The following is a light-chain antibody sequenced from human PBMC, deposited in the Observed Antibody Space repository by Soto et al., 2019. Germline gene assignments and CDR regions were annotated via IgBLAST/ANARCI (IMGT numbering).Light chain of an antibody. CDR3: QQRSSWPLLT. Sequence: EIVLTQSPATLSLSPGERATLSCRSSQSVSNYLAWFQQKPGQAPRLLIYDASNRATGIPARFSGSGSGTDCTLTISSLEPADFAVYYCQQRSSWPLLTFGGGTKVEI. CDR1: QSVSNY. V-gene: IGKV3-11*01. CDR2: DAS. J-gene: IGKJ4*01.